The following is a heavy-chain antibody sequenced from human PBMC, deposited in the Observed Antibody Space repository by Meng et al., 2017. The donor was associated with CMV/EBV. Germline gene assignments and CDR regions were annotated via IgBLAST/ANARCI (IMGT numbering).Heavy chain of an antibody. D-gene: IGHD1-26*01. V-gene: IGHV1-69*05. J-gene: IGHJ4*02. CDR2: IIPICGTA. Sequence: SVKVSCKASGYTFSSYSIRWVRQAPGQGLEWMGWIIPICGTANYAQKFQGRVTMTTDASTSTAYLELSSLRSEDTAVYYCARVRTVGATDYWGQGTLVTVSS. CDR1: GYTFSSYS. CDR3: ARVRTVGATDY.